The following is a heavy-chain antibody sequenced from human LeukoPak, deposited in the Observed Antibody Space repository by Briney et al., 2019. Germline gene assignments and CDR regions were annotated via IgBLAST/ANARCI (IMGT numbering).Heavy chain of an antibody. V-gene: IGHV4-34*01. D-gene: IGHD6-19*01. J-gene: IGHJ4*02. CDR1: GESFSGYY. Sequence: PSETLSLTCAVYGESFSGYYWSWIHQPPGKGLEWIGEINHSGSTNYNPSLKSRVTISVDTSKNQFSLKLSSVTAADTAVYYCARGIIYSSGWSPFDYWGQGTLVTVSS. CDR2: INHSGST. CDR3: ARGIIYSSGWSPFDY.